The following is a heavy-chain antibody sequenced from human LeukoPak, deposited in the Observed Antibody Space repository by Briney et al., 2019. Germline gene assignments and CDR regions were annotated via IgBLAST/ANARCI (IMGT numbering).Heavy chain of an antibody. CDR2: ISWNSGSI. Sequence: PGGSLRLSCAASGFTFDVYAMHWVRQAPGKGLEWVSGISWNSGSIGYADSVKGRFTISRDNAKNSLYLQMNSLRAEDTALYYCAKDNEDYYGSGSFDYWGQGTLVTVSS. J-gene: IGHJ4*02. CDR3: AKDNEDYYGSGSFDY. D-gene: IGHD3-10*01. V-gene: IGHV3-9*01. CDR1: GFTFDVYA.